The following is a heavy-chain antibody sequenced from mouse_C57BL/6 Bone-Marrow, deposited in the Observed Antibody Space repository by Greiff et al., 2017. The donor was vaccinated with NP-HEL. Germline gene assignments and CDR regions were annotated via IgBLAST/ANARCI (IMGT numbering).Heavy chain of an antibody. Sequence: VQLQQSGTVLARPGASVKMSCKTSGYTFTSYWMHWVKQRPGQGLEWIGAIYPGNSDTSYNQKFKGKGKLTAVTSASTAHMELSSLTNEDSAVYYCTSFITTSPGYYFDYWGQGTTLTVSS. CDR1: GYTFTSYW. CDR3: TSFITTSPGYYFDY. D-gene: IGHD1-1*01. J-gene: IGHJ2*01. V-gene: IGHV1-5*01. CDR2: IYPGNSDT.